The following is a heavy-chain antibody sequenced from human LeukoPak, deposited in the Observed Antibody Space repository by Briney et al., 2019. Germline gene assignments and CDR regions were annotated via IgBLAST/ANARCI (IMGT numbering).Heavy chain of an antibody. V-gene: IGHV4-61*02. J-gene: IGHJ5*02. CDR1: GGSISSGSYY. Sequence: PSQTLSLTCTVSGGSISSGSYYWSWIRQPAGKGLEWIGRIYTSGSTNYNPSLKSRVTISVDTSKNQFSLKLSSVTAADTAVYYCARDTGIAVAGSCWFDPWGQGTLVTVSS. CDR2: IYTSGST. D-gene: IGHD6-19*01. CDR3: ARDTGIAVAGSCWFDP.